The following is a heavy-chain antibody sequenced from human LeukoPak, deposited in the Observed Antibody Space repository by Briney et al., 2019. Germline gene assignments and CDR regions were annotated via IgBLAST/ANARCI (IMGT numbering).Heavy chain of an antibody. CDR2: ISYDRSNK. Sequence: PGGSLRLSCAASGFIFSTYDMHWVRQAPGKGLEWVAVISYDRSNKYYADSVKGRFTISRDNSKNTLYLQMNSLRAEDTAVYYCAKDWDDYYGSGSYFDYWGQGTLVTVSS. CDR3: AKDWDDYYGSGSYFDY. J-gene: IGHJ4*02. D-gene: IGHD3-10*01. V-gene: IGHV3-30*18. CDR1: GFIFSTYD.